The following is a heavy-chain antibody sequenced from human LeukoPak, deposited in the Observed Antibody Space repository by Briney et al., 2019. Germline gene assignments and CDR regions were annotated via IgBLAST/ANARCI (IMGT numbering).Heavy chain of an antibody. D-gene: IGHD3-10*01. V-gene: IGHV4-34*01. Sequence: SETLSLTCAVYGGSFSGYYWSWIRQPPGKGLEWIGEINHCGSTNYNPSLKSRVTVSVDTSKNQFSLKLSSVTAADTAVYYCARGLSPRINMVRGVRPPFRGVFDYWGQGTLVTVSS. CDR3: ARGLSPRINMVRGVRPPFRGVFDY. CDR1: GGSFSGYY. J-gene: IGHJ4*02. CDR2: INHCGST.